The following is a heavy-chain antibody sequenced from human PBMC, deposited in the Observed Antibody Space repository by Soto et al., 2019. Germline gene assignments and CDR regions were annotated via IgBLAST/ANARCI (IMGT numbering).Heavy chain of an antibody. V-gene: IGHV3-33*01. CDR2: IWYDGSNK. CDR3: ARDKTTIFGVVIRYWGVAFDI. D-gene: IGHD3-3*01. Sequence: GGSLRLSCAASGFTFSSYGMHWVRQAPGKGLEWVAVIWYDGSNKYYADSVKGRFTISRDNSKNTLYLQMNSLRAEDTAVYYCARDKTTIFGVVIRYWGVAFDIWGQGTMVTVSS. CDR1: GFTFSSYG. J-gene: IGHJ3*02.